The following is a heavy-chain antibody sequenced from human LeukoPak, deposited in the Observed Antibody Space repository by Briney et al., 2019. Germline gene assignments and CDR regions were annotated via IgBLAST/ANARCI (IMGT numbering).Heavy chain of an antibody. CDR1: GGSFSGYY. CDR3: AGDRGWHDAFDI. CDR2: INHSGST. V-gene: IGHV4-34*01. J-gene: IGHJ3*02. D-gene: IGHD6-19*01. Sequence: SETLSLTCAVYGGSFSGYYWSWIRQPPGKGLEWIGEINHSGSTNYNPSLKSRVTISVDTSKNQFSLKLSSVIAADTAVYYCAGDRGWHDAFDIWGQGTMVTVSS.